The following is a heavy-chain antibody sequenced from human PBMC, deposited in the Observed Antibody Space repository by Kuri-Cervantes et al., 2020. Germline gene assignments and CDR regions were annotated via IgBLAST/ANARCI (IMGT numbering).Heavy chain of an antibody. CDR1: GFTVSSNY. V-gene: IGHV3-66*01. CDR2: IYSGGST. CDR3: ARDRDTQNYYYYYYCMDV. D-gene: IGHD5-18*01. J-gene: IGHJ6*02. Sequence: GESLKISCAASGFTVSSNYMSWVRQAPGKGLEWDSVIYSGGSTCYADSVKGRFTISRDNSKNTLYLQMSSLRAEDTAVYYCARDRDTQNYYYYYYCMDVWGQGTTVTVSS.